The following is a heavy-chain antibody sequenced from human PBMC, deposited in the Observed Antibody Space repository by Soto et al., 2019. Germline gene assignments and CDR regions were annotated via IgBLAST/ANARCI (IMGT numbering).Heavy chain of an antibody. CDR3: ARLLRSSSVWFDP. CDR2: ISAYNGNT. Sequence: QVQLVQSGAEVKKPGASGKVSCKASGYTFTSYGISWVRQAPGQGLEWMGCISAYNGNTNYAQTLQGRVTMTTDTSTRTAYIELRSLRSDDTAVYSGARLLRSSSVWFDPWCQGALVTVSS. J-gene: IGHJ5*02. CDR1: GYTFTSYG. D-gene: IGHD6-13*01. V-gene: IGHV1-18*01.